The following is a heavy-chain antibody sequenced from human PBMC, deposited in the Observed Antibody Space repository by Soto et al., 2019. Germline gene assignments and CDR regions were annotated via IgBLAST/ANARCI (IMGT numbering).Heavy chain of an antibody. CDR1: GATISGYY. D-gene: IGHD3-3*01. CDR3: ARGQRFSDWFDP. V-gene: IGHV4-4*07. CDR2: IYSSGNT. Sequence: ETLSLTCRVPGATISGYYWTWIRQPAGKGLEWIGRIYSSGNTKYNPSLQSRVTMSLDTSNNQFSLRLTSVTAADTAVYYCARGQRFSDWFDPWGQGTLVTVYS. J-gene: IGHJ5*02.